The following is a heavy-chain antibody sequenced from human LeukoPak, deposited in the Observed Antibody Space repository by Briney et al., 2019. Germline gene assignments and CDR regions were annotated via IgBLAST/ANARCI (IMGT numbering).Heavy chain of an antibody. CDR2: IYYSGST. CDR1: GGSISSYY. J-gene: IGHJ5*02. V-gene: IGHV4-59*12. Sequence: PSETLSLTCTVSGGSISSYYWSWIRQPPGKGLEWIGYIYYSGSTNYNPSLKSRVTISVDTSKNQFSLKLSSVTAADTAVYYCAREGIDYYDSSGYEGFDPWGQGTLVTVSS. D-gene: IGHD3-22*01. CDR3: AREGIDYYDSSGYEGFDP.